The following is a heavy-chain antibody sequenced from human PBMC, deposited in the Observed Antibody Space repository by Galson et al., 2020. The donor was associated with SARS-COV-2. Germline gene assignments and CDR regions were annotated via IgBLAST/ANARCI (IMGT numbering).Heavy chain of an antibody. CDR1: HGSISTNNW. CDR2: VHHSGNT. J-gene: IGHJ4*02. D-gene: IGHD3-3*01. Sequence: SETLSLTCDVSHGSISTNNWWSWVRQPPGSGLEWIGEVHHSGNTKYNPSLKSRVTISIDTSMNHFSLQLTSVTAADTAVYYCARESSPYTDFFRAPAPRLVQRAGFDYWGQGVLVTVSS. CDR3: ARESSPYTDFFRAPAPRLVQRAGFDY. V-gene: IGHV4-4*02.